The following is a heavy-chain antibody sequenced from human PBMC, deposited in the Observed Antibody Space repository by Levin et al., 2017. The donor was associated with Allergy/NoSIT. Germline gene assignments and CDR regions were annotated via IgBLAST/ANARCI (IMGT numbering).Heavy chain of an antibody. Sequence: SETLSLTCAAYGGSFSGYSWSWIRQSPGKGLEWIGEINHSGSTNYNPSLKSRVTISVDTSKNQFSLNLSSVTAADTAVYYCARVSTNYYGSGGHYWGEGTLVTVSS. CDR3: ARVSTNYYGSGGHY. D-gene: IGHD3-10*01. V-gene: IGHV4-34*01. CDR2: INHSGST. J-gene: IGHJ4*02. CDR1: GGSFSGYS.